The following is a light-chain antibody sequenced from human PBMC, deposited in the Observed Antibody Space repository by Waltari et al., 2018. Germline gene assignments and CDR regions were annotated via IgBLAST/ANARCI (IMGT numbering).Light chain of an antibody. J-gene: IGKJ1*01. CDR3: QQYGSSPPWT. V-gene: IGKV3-20*01. CDR2: GAS. Sequence: EIVLTQSPGTLSLSTGEKATISCRASQSVSSSYLAWYQQKPGQAPRLLIYGASSRATGIPDRFSGSGSGTDFTLTISRLEPEDFAVYYCQQYGSSPPWTFGQGTKVEIK. CDR1: QSVSSSY.